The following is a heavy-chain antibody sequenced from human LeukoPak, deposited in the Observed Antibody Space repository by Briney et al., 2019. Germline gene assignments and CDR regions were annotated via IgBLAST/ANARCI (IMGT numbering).Heavy chain of an antibody. CDR2: IIPIFGTA. CDR3: ASFLTRGNYMDV. J-gene: IGHJ6*03. D-gene: IGHD4-23*01. Sequence: SVKVSCKASGGTFSSYAISWVRQAPGQGLEWMGGIIPIFGTANYAQKFQGRVTITADESTSTAYMELSSLRSEDTAVYYCASFLTRGNYMDVWGKGTTVTVSS. CDR1: GGTFSSYA. V-gene: IGHV1-69*01.